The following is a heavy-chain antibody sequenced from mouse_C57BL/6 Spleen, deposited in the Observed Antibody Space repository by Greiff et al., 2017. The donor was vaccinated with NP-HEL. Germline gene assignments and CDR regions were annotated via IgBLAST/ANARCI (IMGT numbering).Heavy chain of an antibody. CDR2: ISSGGSYT. Sequence: EVQLVESGGDLVKPGGSLKLSCAASGFTFSSYGMSWVRQTPDKRLEWVATISSGGSYTYYPDSVKGRFTISRDNAKNTLYLQMSSLKSEDTAMYYCARHLSTVVATDCYAMDYWGQGTSVTVSS. J-gene: IGHJ4*01. V-gene: IGHV5-6*01. D-gene: IGHD1-1*01. CDR3: ARHLSTVVATDCYAMDY. CDR1: GFTFSSYG.